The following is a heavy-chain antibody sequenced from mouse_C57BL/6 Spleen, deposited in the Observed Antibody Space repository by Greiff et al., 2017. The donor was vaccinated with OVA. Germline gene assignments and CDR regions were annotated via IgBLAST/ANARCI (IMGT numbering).Heavy chain of an antibody. Sequence: QVQLQQPGAELVMPGASVKLSCKASGYTFTSYWMHWVKQRPGQGLEWIGEIDPSASYTNYNQKFKGKSTLTVDKSSSTAYRQLSSLTSEDSAVYYCARRRNYAMDYWGQGTSGTVSS. J-gene: IGHJ4*01. CDR1: GYTFTSYW. CDR3: ARRRNYAMDY. V-gene: IGHV1-69*01. CDR2: IDPSASYT.